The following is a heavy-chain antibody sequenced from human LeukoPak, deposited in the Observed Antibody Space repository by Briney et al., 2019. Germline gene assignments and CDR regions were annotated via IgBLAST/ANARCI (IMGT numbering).Heavy chain of an antibody. V-gene: IGHV3-23*01. D-gene: IGHD4-17*01. CDR2: IRGTGGTT. CDR3: GKDPNGDYVGAFDF. J-gene: IGHJ3*01. CDR1: GFTFSDYA. Sequence: GGSLRLSCAASGFTFSDYALIWVRQAPGKGLEWISAIRGTGGTTYYADSVKGRCTISRDNSRNTMYLQMNSLRAEDTALYFCGKDPNGDYVGAFDFWGPGTMVTVSS.